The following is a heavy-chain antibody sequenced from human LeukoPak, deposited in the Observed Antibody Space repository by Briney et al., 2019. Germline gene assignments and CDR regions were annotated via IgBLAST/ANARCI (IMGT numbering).Heavy chain of an antibody. V-gene: IGHV1-2*02. Sequence: VSVKVSCKASGYTFTGYYMHWVRQAPGQGLEWMGWINPNSGGTNYAQKFQGRVTMTRDTSISTAYMELSRLRSDDTAVYYCARDPSRVLRFLEWLSHYFDYWGQGTLVTVSS. CDR1: GYTFTGYY. CDR3: ARDPSRVLRFLEWLSHYFDY. J-gene: IGHJ4*02. CDR2: INPNSGGT. D-gene: IGHD3-3*01.